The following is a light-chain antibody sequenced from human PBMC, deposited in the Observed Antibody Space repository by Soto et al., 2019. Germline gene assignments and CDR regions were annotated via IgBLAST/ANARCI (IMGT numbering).Light chain of an antibody. J-gene: IGLJ2*01. CDR2: EGS. CDR3: CSYAGSSTHVV. Sequence: QSALTQPASVSGSPGQSITISCTGTSSDVGSYNLVSWYQQHPGKAPKLLIYEGSKRPSGVSSRFCGSKSGNTASLTISGLQAEDEAEYYCCSYAGSSTHVVFGGGTKLTVL. CDR1: SSDVGSYNL. V-gene: IGLV2-23*01.